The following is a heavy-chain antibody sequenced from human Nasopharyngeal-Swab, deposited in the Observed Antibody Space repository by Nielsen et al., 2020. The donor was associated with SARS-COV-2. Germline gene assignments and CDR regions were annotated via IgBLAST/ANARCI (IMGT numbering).Heavy chain of an antibody. Sequence: ASVKVSCKASGYTFTSYYMHWVRQAPGQGLEWMGIINPSGGSTSYAQKFQGRVTMTRDTSTSTVYMELSSLRSEDTAVYYCARLLAAAGLYYYYGMDVWDQGTTVTVSS. J-gene: IGHJ6*02. CDR2: INPSGGST. CDR1: GYTFTSYY. V-gene: IGHV1-46*01. CDR3: ARLLAAAGLYYYYGMDV. D-gene: IGHD6-13*01.